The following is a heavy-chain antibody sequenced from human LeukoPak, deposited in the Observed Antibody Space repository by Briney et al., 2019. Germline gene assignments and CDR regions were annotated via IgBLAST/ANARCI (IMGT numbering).Heavy chain of an antibody. D-gene: IGHD3-9*01. V-gene: IGHV3-30*18. CDR3: AKERYDILTGYPLHYGMDV. CDR1: GFTFSSFG. CDR2: ISYDGTNK. Sequence: GGSLRLSCAASGFTFSSFGMHWVRQAPGKGLECVALISYDGTNKYYADSVKGRFTLSRDNSKNTLYLQMDSLRGEDTAVYYCAKERYDILTGYPLHYGMDVWGQGTTVTVSS. J-gene: IGHJ6*02.